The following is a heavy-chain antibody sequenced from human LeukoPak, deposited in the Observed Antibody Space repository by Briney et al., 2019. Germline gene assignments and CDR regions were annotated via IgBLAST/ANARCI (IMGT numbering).Heavy chain of an antibody. CDR3: ARDGRYDSWTGPDAFDI. CDR2: ISSTSYYI. Sequence: GGSLRLSCAASGFTFSSYSMNWVRQAPGKRLEWVSSISSTSYYISHTDSVKGRFTISRDNAKNSLYLQMNSLRAEDMAVYYCARDGRYDSWTGPDAFDIWGQGTMVTVSS. CDR1: GFTFSSYS. V-gene: IGHV3-21*01. D-gene: IGHD3-3*01. J-gene: IGHJ3*02.